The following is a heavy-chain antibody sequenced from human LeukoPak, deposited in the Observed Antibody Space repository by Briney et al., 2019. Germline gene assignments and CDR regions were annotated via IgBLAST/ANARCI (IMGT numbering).Heavy chain of an antibody. Sequence: SETLSLTXTVSGGSISSSSYYWGWIRQPPGKGLEWIGSIYYIGSTYYNPSLKSRVTISVDTFKNQFSLKLSSVTAADTAVYYCASESYSSAVDYWGQGTLVTVSS. CDR2: IYYIGST. V-gene: IGHV4-39*07. CDR3: ASESYSSAVDY. CDR1: GGSISSSSYY. D-gene: IGHD6-19*01. J-gene: IGHJ4*02.